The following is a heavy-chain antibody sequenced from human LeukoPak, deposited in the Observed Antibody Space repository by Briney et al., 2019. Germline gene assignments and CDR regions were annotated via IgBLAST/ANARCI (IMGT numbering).Heavy chain of an antibody. CDR1: GFTFSSYE. J-gene: IGHJ4*02. V-gene: IGHV3-48*03. D-gene: IGHD1-26*01. Sequence: GGSLRLSCAASGFTFSSYEMNWVRQAPGKGLEWVSYISSSGSTIYYADSVKGRFTISRENAKNSLYLQMNSLSAEDTAVYYCAREDVGALDWGQGTLVTVSS. CDR3: AREDVGALD. CDR2: ISSSGSTI.